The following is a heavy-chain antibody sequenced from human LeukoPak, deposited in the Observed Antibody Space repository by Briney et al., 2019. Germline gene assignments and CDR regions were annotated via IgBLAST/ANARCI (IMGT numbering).Heavy chain of an antibody. CDR2: IIPIFGTA. CDR1: GGTFSSYA. CDR3: AREKQQLVSYHYYYYYMDV. Sequence: ASVKVSCKASGGTFSSYAISWVRQAPGQGLEWMGGIIPIFGTANYAQKFQGRVTITADESTSTAYMELCSLRSEDTAVYYCAREKQQLVSYHYYYYYMDVWGKGTTVTVSS. J-gene: IGHJ6*03. V-gene: IGHV1-69*13. D-gene: IGHD6-13*01.